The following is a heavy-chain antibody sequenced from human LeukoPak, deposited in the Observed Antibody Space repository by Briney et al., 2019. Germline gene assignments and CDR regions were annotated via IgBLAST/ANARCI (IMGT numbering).Heavy chain of an antibody. CDR3: AKVIRGGYGMDV. CDR1: GFTFSSFG. Sequence: GGSLGLSCAASGFTFSSFGMNWVRQAPGKGLEWVSYISDSSTLTYYADPVKGRFTISRDNAKNSLSLQLNSLRDEDTAVYFCAKVIRGGYGMDVWGQGTTVTVSS. J-gene: IGHJ6*02. V-gene: IGHV3-48*02. D-gene: IGHD3-10*01. CDR2: ISDSSTLT.